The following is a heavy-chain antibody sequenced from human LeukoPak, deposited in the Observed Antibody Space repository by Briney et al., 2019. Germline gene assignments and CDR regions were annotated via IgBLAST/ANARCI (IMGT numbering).Heavy chain of an antibody. CDR1: GFAFSSNA. J-gene: IGHJ6*02. D-gene: IGHD3-22*01. CDR2: ISGGGDDT. CDR3: AKDSRESSGHFPYYYYYHYGLDV. V-gene: IGHV3-23*01. Sequence: GGSLRLSCVASGFAFSSNAMSWVRQAPGKGLEWVSAISGGGDDTSYADSARGRFTVSRDNSKNTLYLQMNSLRAEDTAVYYCAKDSRESSGHFPYYYYYHYGLDVWGQGTTVTVSS.